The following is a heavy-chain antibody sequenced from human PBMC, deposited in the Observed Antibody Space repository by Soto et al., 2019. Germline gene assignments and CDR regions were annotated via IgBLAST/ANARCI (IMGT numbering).Heavy chain of an antibody. CDR2: IHYSGST. D-gene: IGHD3-16*01. CDR3: ARTADYVYFDY. CDR1: GDSITNSY. J-gene: IGHJ4*02. Sequence: SETLSLTCTVSGDSITNSYWNWIRQPPGKGLEWIGYIHYSGSTKYNPSLKSRVTISVGTSKNQFSLKLSSVTAADTAVYYCARTADYVYFDYWGQGTLVTVSS. V-gene: IGHV4-59*08.